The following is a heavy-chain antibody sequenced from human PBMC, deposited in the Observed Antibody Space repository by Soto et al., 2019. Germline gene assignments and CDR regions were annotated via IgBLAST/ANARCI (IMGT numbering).Heavy chain of an antibody. V-gene: IGHV1-69*02. CDR1: GGTFSSYT. CDR3: ATSYGSGYRAFDY. CDR2: VNPILSLS. J-gene: IGHJ4*02. Sequence: ASVKVSCKASGGTFSSYTINWVRQAPGLGLEWMGRVNPILSLSNYAQRFQGRVTMTADKSTSTAYMVISSLRSEDTAIYYCATSYGSGYRAFDYWGQGAQVTVSS. D-gene: IGHD3-10*01.